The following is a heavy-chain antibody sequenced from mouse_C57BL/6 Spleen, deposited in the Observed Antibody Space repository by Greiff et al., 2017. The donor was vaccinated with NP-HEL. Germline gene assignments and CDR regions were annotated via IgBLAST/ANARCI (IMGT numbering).Heavy chain of an antibody. V-gene: IGHV5-16*01. CDR2: INYDGSST. Sequence: DVKLVESEGGLVQPGSSMKLSCTASGFTFSDYYMAWVRQVPEKGLEWVANINYDGSSTYYLDSLKSRFIISRDNAKNILYLQMSSLKSEDTATYYCAREGDGYYTFFAYWGQGTLVTVSA. CDR1: GFTFSDYY. J-gene: IGHJ3*01. CDR3: AREGDGYYTFFAY. D-gene: IGHD2-3*01.